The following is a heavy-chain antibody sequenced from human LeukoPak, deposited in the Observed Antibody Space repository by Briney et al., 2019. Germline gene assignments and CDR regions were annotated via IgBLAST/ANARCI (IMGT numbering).Heavy chain of an antibody. CDR2: ISGSGGST. D-gene: IGHD1-26*01. CDR1: GFTFSSYA. J-gene: IGHJ3*02. Sequence: GRSLRLSCAASGFTFSSYAMNWVRQAPGQGLEWVSSISGSGGSTSYADSVKGRFTISRDNSKNTLYLQMNSLRAEDTAVYYCAKDLTSGSYGAFDIWGQGTMITVSS. CDR3: AKDLTSGSYGAFDI. V-gene: IGHV3-23*01.